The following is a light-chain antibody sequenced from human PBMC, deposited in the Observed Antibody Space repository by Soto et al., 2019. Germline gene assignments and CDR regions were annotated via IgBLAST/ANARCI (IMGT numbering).Light chain of an antibody. Sequence: DIQMTQSPSSLSASVGDRVTITCRASQSISSSLNWYQQRPGKAPKLLLYAASSLLSGVPSRFSGSGSGIDFTLTISRLQPEDFATYYCQQSHSAPRTFGQGTKVDIK. V-gene: IGKV1-39*01. CDR1: QSISSS. CDR3: QQSHSAPRT. CDR2: AAS. J-gene: IGKJ1*01.